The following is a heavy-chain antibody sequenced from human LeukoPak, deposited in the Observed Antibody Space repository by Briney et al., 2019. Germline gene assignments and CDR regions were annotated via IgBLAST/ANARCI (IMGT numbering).Heavy chain of an antibody. CDR1: GFTFDDYA. V-gene: IGHV3-9*01. D-gene: IGHD4/OR15-4a*01. J-gene: IGHJ4*02. CDR3: ARLWDF. Sequence: GGSLRLSCAASGFTFDDYAMHWVRQAPGKGLEWVSGISWNSGSIGYADSVKGRFTISRDNAKNSLYLQMNSLRAEDTAVYYCARLWDFWGQGTLVTVSS. CDR2: ISWNSGSI.